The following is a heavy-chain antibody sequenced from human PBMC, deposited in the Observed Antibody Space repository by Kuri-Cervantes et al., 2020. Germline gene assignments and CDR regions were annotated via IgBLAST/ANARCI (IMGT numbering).Heavy chain of an antibody. CDR3: ARASLTGPHFDY. Sequence: SETLSLTCTVSGGSVSSGGYYWSWIRQPPGKGLEWIGYIYYSGSTNYNPSLKSRVTISVDTSKNQFSLKLSSVTAADTAVYYCARASLTGPHFDYWGQGTLVTVSS. D-gene: IGHD7-27*01. CDR1: GGSVSSGGYY. V-gene: IGHV4-61*08. J-gene: IGHJ4*02. CDR2: IYYSGST.